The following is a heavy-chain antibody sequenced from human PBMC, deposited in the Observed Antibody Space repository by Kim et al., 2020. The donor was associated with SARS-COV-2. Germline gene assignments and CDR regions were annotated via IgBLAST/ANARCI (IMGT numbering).Heavy chain of an antibody. CDR3: VRDRELNY. Sequence: SGRTTYHPSLMSRGTISVDTSKNQFSLKLYSVTAADTAVYYCVRDRELNYWGQGTLVTVSS. CDR2: SGRT. D-gene: IGHD1-7*01. J-gene: IGHJ4*02. V-gene: IGHV4-59*01.